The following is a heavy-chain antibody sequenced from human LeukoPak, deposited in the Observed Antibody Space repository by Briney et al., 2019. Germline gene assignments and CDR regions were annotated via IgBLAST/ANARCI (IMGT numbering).Heavy chain of an antibody. CDR1: GYSFTSYW. V-gene: IGHV5-51*01. Sequence: GESLKISCKGSGYSFTSYWIGWVRQMPGKGLEWMGIVYPGDSDTRYSPSFQGQVTISADKSISTAYLQWSSLKASDTAMYYCARRVSRGYYYSIPSNWFDPWGQGTLVTVSS. CDR3: ARRVSRGYYYSIPSNWFDP. J-gene: IGHJ5*02. D-gene: IGHD3-22*01. CDR2: VYPGDSDT.